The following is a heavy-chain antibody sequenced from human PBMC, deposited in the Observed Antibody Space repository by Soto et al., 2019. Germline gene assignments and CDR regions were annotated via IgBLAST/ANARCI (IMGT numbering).Heavy chain of an antibody. J-gene: IGHJ6*03. V-gene: IGHV3-21*01. CDR3: AREPELHFGELSPPSYYMDV. Sequence: GSLRLSCAASGFTFSSYSMNWVRQAPGKGLEWVSSISSSSSYIHYADSVKGRFTISRDNAKNSLYLQMNSLRAEDTAVYYCAREPELHFGELSPPSYYMDVWGKGTTVTVSS. CDR2: ISSSSSYI. D-gene: IGHD3-16*02. CDR1: GFTFSSYS.